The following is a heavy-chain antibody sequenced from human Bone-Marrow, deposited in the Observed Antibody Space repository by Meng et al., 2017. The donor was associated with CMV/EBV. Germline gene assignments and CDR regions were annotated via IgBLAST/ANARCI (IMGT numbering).Heavy chain of an antibody. V-gene: IGHV1-2*02. CDR3: ARYSRMTAAIRPSYYYYGMDV. J-gene: IGHJ6*02. CDR1: GYTFTGYY. D-gene: IGHD2-2*02. Sequence: ASVKVSCKASGYTFTGYYMHWVRQAPGQGLEWMGWINPNSGGTNYAQKFQGRVTMTRDTSISTAYMELNRLRSDDTAVYYCARYSRMTAAIRPSYYYYGMDVWGQGTTVTVSS. CDR2: INPNSGGT.